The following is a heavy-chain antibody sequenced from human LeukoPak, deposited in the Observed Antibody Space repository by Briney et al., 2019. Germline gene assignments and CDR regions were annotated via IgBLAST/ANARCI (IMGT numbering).Heavy chain of an antibody. D-gene: IGHD1-7*01. J-gene: IGHJ5*02. CDR1: GYTFTGYY. CDR2: INPNSGGT. Sequence: ASVKVSCKASGYTFTGYYMHWVRQAPGQGLEWMGWINPNSGGTNYAQKFQGRVTMTRDTSISTAYMELSRLRSDDTAVYYCARELSITGTTGWFDPWGQGTLVTVSS. V-gene: IGHV1-2*02. CDR3: ARELSITGTTGWFDP.